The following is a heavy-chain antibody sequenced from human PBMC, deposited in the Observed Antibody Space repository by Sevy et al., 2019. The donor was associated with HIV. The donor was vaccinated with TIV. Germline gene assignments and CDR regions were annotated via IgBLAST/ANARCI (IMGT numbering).Heavy chain of an antibody. CDR2: IPYSGTT. CDR1: GGSVSSDISY. CDR3: AKRDDGDYVDYFDP. J-gene: IGHJ5*02. V-gene: IGHV4-61*01. Sequence: SETLSLTCTVSGGSVSSDISYWNWIRQPPGKGLESIGCIPYSGTTSYNSSHKSRVTISLDTSKNQFSLKVNSVTAADTAIYYCAKRDDGDYVDYFDPWGQGTLVTVSS. D-gene: IGHD4-17*01.